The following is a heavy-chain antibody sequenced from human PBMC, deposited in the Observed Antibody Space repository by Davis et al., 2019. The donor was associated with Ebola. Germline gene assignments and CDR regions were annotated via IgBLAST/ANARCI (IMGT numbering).Heavy chain of an antibody. CDR1: GFSVSNSH. CDR2: ISDGGTT. Sequence: GGSLRLSCAASGFSVSNSHMSWVRQGPGKGLEWVAGISDGGTTYHVDPVQGRFTVSRDDAKNSLYLQMNSLRAEDTAVYYCARTYDYGMDVWGKGTTVTVSS. CDR3: ARTYDYGMDV. V-gene: IGHV3-53*01. J-gene: IGHJ6*04.